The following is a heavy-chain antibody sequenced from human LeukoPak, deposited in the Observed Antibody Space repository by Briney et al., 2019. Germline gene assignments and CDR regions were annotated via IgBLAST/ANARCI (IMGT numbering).Heavy chain of an antibody. CDR1: GGSISSGSYY. Sequence: SETLSLTCTVSGGSISSGSYYWSWIRQPAGKGLEWIGEINHSGSTNYNPSLKSRVTISVDTSKNQFSLKLSSVTAADTAVYYCARRAYYDILTGYYYDYWGQGTLVTVSS. CDR3: ARRAYYDILTGYYYDY. J-gene: IGHJ4*02. V-gene: IGHV4-61*10. D-gene: IGHD3-9*01. CDR2: INHSGST.